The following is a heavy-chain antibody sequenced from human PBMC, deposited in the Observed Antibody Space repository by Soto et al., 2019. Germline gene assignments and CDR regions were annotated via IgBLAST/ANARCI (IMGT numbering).Heavy chain of an antibody. CDR3: ARDGGRHSGGIDY. V-gene: IGHV1-69*01. Sequence: VQLVQSGAEVKKPGSSVKVSWKASGGTFSSYSINWVRQAPGQGLEWMGEIIPIFGTANYAQKFQGRVTITADESTSTAYMELSSLRSEYTAVYYCARDGGRHSGGIDYWGQGTLVTVSS. CDR2: IIPIFGTA. D-gene: IGHD1-26*01. J-gene: IGHJ4*02. CDR1: GGTFSSYS.